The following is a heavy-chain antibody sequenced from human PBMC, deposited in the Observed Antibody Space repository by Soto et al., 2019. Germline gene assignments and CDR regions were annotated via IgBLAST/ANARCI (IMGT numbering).Heavy chain of an antibody. D-gene: IGHD5-12*01. Sequence: EVQLLESGGDLVQPGGPVRLSCAASGFTFSSYAMSWVRQAPGKGLEWVSAISGSGGSTDYADSVKGRFTISRDNSKNTLYLQMNSLGAEDTAVYYCTYSGYDDYYYYYYMDVWGKGTTVTVSS. V-gene: IGHV3-23*01. J-gene: IGHJ6*03. CDR2: ISGSGGST. CDR3: TYSGYDDYYYYYYMDV. CDR1: GFTFSSYA.